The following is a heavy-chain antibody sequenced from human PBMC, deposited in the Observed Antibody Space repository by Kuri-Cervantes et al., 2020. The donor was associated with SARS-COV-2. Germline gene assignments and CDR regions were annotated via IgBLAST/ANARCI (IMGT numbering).Heavy chain of an antibody. D-gene: IGHD2/OR15-2a*01. J-gene: IGHJ4*01. CDR1: GGSISSSSYY. Sequence: SETLSLTCTVSGGSISSSSYYWGWIRQPPGKGLEWIGSIYYSGSTYYNPSLKSRVTISVDTSKNQFSLNLNSVTAADTAVYYCARGDFQLDYWGHGTLVNGSS. CDR2: IYYSGST. V-gene: IGHV4-39*07. CDR3: ARGDFQLDY.